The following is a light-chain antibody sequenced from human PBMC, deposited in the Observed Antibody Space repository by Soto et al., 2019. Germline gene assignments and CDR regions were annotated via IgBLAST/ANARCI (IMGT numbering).Light chain of an antibody. CDR3: QQRSNWPIT. CDR2: GAS. J-gene: IGKJ5*01. V-gene: IGKV3D-20*02. Sequence: EIVLTQSPGTLSLSPGERATLSCRASQSVSSSYLAWYQQKPGQAPRLLIYGASSRATGIPDRFSGSGSGTDCTLTISSLEPEDFAVYYCQQRSNWPITFGQGTRLEIK. CDR1: QSVSSSY.